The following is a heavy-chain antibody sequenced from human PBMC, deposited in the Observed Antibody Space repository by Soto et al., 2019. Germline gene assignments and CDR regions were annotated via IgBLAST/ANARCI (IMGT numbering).Heavy chain of an antibody. CDR2: IYYSGTA. CDR1: GGSITGGFSY. CDR3: ARSLPGGTVFYMDI. D-gene: IGHD1-26*01. V-gene: IGHV4-31*03. J-gene: IGHJ6*03. Sequence: QLQLRESGPGLVQPAQTLSLTCTVAGGSITGGFSYWTWVRQHPGKGLEWVGHIYYSGTAYNNPSLKSRVALSVDPSQNRFSLKLSSVTAADTAIYFCARSLPGGTVFYMDIWGEGTTVTVSS.